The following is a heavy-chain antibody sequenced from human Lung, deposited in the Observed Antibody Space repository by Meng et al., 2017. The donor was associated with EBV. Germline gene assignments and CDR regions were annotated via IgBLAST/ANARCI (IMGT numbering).Heavy chain of an antibody. CDR1: GGSISSRGDY. Sequence: LQEAGPGLVKPSETLALTCTVSGGSISSRGDYWGWIRQSPGKGLEWIGEIYYSGNTHYNPSLKNRVNIFVDTSKNQFSLNLTSVTAADTGLYFCARRVRMSVHNWFDPWGQGTLVTVSS. V-gene: IGHV4-39*01. D-gene: IGHD4-17*01. CDR3: ARRVRMSVHNWFDP. J-gene: IGHJ5*02. CDR2: IYYSGNT.